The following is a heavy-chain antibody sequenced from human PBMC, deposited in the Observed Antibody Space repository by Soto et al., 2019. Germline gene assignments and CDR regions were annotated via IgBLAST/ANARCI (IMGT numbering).Heavy chain of an antibody. CDR1: GGSLSGYY. D-gene: IGHD3-16*01. V-gene: IGHV4-59*08. CDR3: GRISSKGDYAY. CDR2: IYSGNT. Sequence: SETLSLTCTISGGSLSGYYWTWIRQSPGKGLEYIGYIYSGNTNYNPSLNSRVAISVDTSKNQFSLKLSSLTAADTAVYYCGRISSKGDYAYWGQGTLVTVSS. J-gene: IGHJ4*02.